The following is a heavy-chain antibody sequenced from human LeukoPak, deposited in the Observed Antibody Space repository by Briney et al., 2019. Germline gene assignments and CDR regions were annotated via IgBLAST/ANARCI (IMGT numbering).Heavy chain of an antibody. J-gene: IGHJ5*02. CDR3: ARDDYGGDWFDP. CDR2: INAGNGNT. CDR1: GYTFTXYA. V-gene: IGHV1-3*01. Sequence: KVSCKASGYTFTXYAXHWVRQAPGQRLEWMGWINAGNGNTKYSQKFQGRVTITRDTSASTAYMELSSLRSEDTAVYYCARDDYGGDWFDPWGQGTLVTVSS. D-gene: IGHD4-17*01.